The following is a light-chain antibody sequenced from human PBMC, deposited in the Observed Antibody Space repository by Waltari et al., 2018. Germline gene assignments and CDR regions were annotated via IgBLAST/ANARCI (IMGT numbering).Light chain of an antibody. CDR3: QQYNTYSLWA. Sequence: DIQMTQSPSTLPASIGDRVTITCRASQRISRWLAWYQQKPGKAPNLLIYKTSSLQSGVPSRFNGSGSGTEFTLTISSLQPEDFATYYCQQYNTYSLWAFGQGTKVEIK. CDR1: QRISRW. J-gene: IGKJ1*01. V-gene: IGKV1-5*03. CDR2: KTS.